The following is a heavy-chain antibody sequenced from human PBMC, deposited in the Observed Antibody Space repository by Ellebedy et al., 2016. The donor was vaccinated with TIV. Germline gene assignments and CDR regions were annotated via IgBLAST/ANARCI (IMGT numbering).Heavy chain of an antibody. D-gene: IGHD4-17*01. CDR2: ISAYNGNT. V-gene: IGHV1-18*01. CDR1: GYTFTSYG. CDR3: ASETDYGDFSFDP. J-gene: IGHJ5*02. Sequence: ASVKVSCXASGYTFTSYGISWVRQAPGQGLEWMGWISAYNGNTNYAQKLQGRVTMTTDTSTSTAYMELRSLRSDDTAVYYCASETDYGDFSFDPWGQGTLVTVSS.